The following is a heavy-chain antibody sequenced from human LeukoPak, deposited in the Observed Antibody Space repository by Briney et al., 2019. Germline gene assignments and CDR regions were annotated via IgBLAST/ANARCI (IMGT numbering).Heavy chain of an antibody. CDR3: ARITMVRSMDV. V-gene: IGHV3-48*03. D-gene: IGHD3-10*01. Sequence: PGGSLRLSCAASGFIFSRCDMNWVRQAPGKGLEWVSYISSSGSTILYADSVKGRFTISRDDARSSLYLQMNSLRAEDTAVYYCARITMVRSMDVWGQGTTVTVSS. J-gene: IGHJ6*02. CDR1: GFIFSRCD. CDR2: ISSSGSTI.